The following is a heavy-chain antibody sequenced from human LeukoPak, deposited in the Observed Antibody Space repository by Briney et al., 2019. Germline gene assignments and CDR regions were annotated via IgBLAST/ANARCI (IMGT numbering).Heavy chain of an antibody. Sequence: GGSLRLSCAASGFTLSTYSMNWFRQAPGKVLELVSSISSTSSYIYYADSVKGRFTISRDNAQKSLYLQMNSLRAEDTAVYYCARVGYSSGWYFDYWGQGTLVTVSS. CDR2: ISSTSSYI. V-gene: IGHV3-21*01. J-gene: IGHJ4*02. CDR1: GFTLSTYS. CDR3: ARVGYSSGWYFDY. D-gene: IGHD6-19*01.